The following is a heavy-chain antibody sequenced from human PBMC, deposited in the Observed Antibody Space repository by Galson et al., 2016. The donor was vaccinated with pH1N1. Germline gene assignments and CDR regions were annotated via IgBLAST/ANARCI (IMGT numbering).Heavy chain of an antibody. CDR1: GFPFSSYW. D-gene: IGHD6-6*01. V-gene: IGHV3-7*01. J-gene: IGHJ4*02. CDR3: ARAIGSSSPY. CDR2: IKEDGSEK. Sequence: SLRLSCAASGFPFSSYWMHWVRQAPGKGLEWVANIKEDGSEKYYVDSVKGRFTISRDKAKNSLNLQMNSLRAEDTAVYYCARAIGSSSPYWGQGALVTVSS.